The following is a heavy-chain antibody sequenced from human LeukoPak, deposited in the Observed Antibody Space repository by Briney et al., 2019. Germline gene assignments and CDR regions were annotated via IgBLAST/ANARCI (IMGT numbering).Heavy chain of an antibody. CDR2: INHSGST. D-gene: IGHD3-22*01. J-gene: IGHJ4*02. Sequence: SETLSLTCAVYGGSFSGYYWSWIRQPPGKGLEWIGEINHSGSTNYNPSLKSRVTISVDTSKNQFSLKLSSVTAADTAVYYCARGRYYYDSSGDYYDYWGQGTLVTVSS. CDR1: GGSFSGYY. CDR3: ARGRYYYDSSGDYYDY. V-gene: IGHV4-34*01.